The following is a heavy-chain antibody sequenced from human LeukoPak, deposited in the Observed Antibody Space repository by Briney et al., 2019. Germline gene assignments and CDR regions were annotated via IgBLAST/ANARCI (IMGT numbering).Heavy chain of an antibody. Sequence: GVSLRLSCAASGFTFSSYAMSWVRQGPGKGLEWVSAISGSGGSTYYADSVKGRFTISRDNSKNTLYLQMNSLRAEDTAVYYCAKDPFIVVVPAAPWDDAFDIWGQGTMVTVSS. J-gene: IGHJ3*02. CDR3: AKDPFIVVVPAAPWDDAFDI. CDR1: GFTFSSYA. CDR2: ISGSGGST. D-gene: IGHD2-2*01. V-gene: IGHV3-23*01.